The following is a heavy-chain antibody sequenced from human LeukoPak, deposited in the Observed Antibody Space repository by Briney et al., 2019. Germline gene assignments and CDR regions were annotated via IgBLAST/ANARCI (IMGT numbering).Heavy chain of an antibody. CDR2: IYPGDSDT. CDR1: GYSFTSYW. CDR3: ARQRAYCGGDCYSGVGY. V-gene: IGHV5-51*01. D-gene: IGHD2-21*02. Sequence: PGESLKISCQGSGYSFTSYWIGWVRQLPGKGLEWMGIIYPGDSDTRYSPSFQGQVTTSADKSISTAYLQWSSLKASDTAMYYCARQRAYCGGDCYSGVGYWGQGTLVTVSS. J-gene: IGHJ4*02.